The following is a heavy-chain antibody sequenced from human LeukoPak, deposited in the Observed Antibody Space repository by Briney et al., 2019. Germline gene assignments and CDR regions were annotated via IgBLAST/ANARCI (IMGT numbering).Heavy chain of an antibody. J-gene: IGHJ5*02. D-gene: IGHD2-2*01. V-gene: IGHV1-46*01. CDR3: ARGHGSARYCSSTSCSVYNWFDP. CDR1: AYDFTSYF. Sequence: ASVKVSCKISAYDFTSYFMHWVRQAPGQGPEWMGMINPSGGSTTYAQKFQDRVIMTRDTSISTAYMELSSLRSEDTAVYYCARGHGSARYCSSTSCSVYNWFDPWGQGTLVTVSS. CDR2: INPSGGST.